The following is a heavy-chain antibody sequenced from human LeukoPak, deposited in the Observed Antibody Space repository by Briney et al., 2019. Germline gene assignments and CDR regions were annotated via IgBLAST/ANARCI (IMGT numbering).Heavy chain of an antibody. CDR3: ARLDGSGLFIMNWFDR. D-gene: IGHD3-10*01. CDR1: GYSFTTHW. V-gene: IGHV5-51*01. CDR2: IYPGDSDT. J-gene: IGHJ5*02. Sequence: PGESLQTSSKYSGYSFTTHWICWVRPMPGKGLEWMGIIYPGDSDTRYSPSFQGQVTISVDKSISTAYLQWSSLKASHTVIYYCARLDGSGLFIMNWFDRWGQGTLVTVSS.